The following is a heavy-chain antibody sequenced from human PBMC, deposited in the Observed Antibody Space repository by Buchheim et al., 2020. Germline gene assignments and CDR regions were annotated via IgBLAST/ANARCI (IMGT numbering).Heavy chain of an antibody. CDR3: ARGGAAATYNYFDP. J-gene: IGHJ5*02. D-gene: IGHD6-13*01. CDR2: LSHSGSP. Sequence: QLQLQESGSGLVKPSQTLSLTCTVSGGSISSGAYSWSWIRQPPGEGLEWIGFLSHSGSPYYNPSLKSRVTISVDRSKNKFSLKLSSMTAADTAVYYCARGGAAATYNYFDPWGQGTL. CDR1: GGSISSGAYS. V-gene: IGHV4-30-2*01.